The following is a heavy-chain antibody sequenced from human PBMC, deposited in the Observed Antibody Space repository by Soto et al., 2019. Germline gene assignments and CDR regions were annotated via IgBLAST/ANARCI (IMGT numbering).Heavy chain of an antibody. CDR2: INGDGSTT. Sequence: EVQLVESGGDLVQPGGSLRLSCAASGLTFSRHWMHWVRQAPGKGLVWVSHINGDGSTTRYADSVKGRFTISRDNAKNTLYLQMNSLRAEDTAVYYCAIYSGVWGQGTTVTVSS. D-gene: IGHD2-15*01. V-gene: IGHV3-74*01. CDR1: GLTFSRHW. J-gene: IGHJ6*02. CDR3: AIYSGV.